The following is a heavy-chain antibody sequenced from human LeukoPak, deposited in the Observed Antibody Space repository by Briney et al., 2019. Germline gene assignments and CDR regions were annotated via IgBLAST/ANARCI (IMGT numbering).Heavy chain of an antibody. J-gene: IGHJ4*02. D-gene: IGHD6-13*01. V-gene: IGHV3-21*01. CDR2: ISSSSSYI. Sequence: GGSLRLSCAASGFTFSSYSMNWVRQAPGKGLEWVSSISSSSSYIYYADSVKGRFTISRDNAKNSLYLQMNSLRAEDTAVYYCAREGQQLVSFDYWGQGTLVTVAS. CDR3: AREGQQLVSFDY. CDR1: GFTFSSYS.